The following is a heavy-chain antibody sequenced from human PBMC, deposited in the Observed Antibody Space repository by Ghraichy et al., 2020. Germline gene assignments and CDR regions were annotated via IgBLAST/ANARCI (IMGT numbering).Heavy chain of an antibody. Sequence: ESLNISCAASGFTFSDYNMNWVRQAPGKGLEWVSYIRSSGSTIYYADSVKGRFTISRDNAKNSLYLQMNSLRDEDTAVYYCARGSGSYWGTDYWGQGTLVTVSS. CDR3: ARGSGSYWGTDY. CDR1: GFTFSDYN. CDR2: IRSSGSTI. V-gene: IGHV3-48*02. J-gene: IGHJ4*02. D-gene: IGHD1-26*01.